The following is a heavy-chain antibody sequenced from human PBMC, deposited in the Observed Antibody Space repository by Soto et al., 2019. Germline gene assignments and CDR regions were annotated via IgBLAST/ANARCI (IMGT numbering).Heavy chain of an antibody. J-gene: IGHJ4*02. V-gene: IGHV5-10-1*01. CDR1: GYSFTSYW. Sequence: PGESVKISCKGSGYSFTSYWISWVRQMPGKGLEWMGRIDPSDSYTNYSPSFQGHVTISADKSISTAYLQWGSLKASDTAMYYCARHWKRIPNIAVAGSWGQGTLVTVSS. CDR2: IDPSDSYT. D-gene: IGHD6-19*01. CDR3: ARHWKRIPNIAVAGS.